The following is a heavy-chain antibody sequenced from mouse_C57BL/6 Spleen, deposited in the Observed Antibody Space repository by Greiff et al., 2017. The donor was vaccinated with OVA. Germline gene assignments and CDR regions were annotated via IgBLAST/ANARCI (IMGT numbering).Heavy chain of an antibody. Sequence: VQLVESGAELVRPGTSVKVSCKASGYAFTNYLIEWVKQRPGQGLEWIGVINPGSGGTNYNEKFKGKATLTADKSSSTAYMQLSSLTSEDSAVYFCASTMETAWFAYWGQGTLVTVSA. CDR3: ASTMETAWFAY. J-gene: IGHJ3*01. D-gene: IGHD2-1*01. CDR1: GYAFTNYL. V-gene: IGHV1-54*01. CDR2: INPGSGGT.